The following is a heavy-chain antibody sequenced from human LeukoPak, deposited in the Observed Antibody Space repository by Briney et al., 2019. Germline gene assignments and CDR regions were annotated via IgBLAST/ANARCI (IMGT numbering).Heavy chain of an antibody. CDR3: ARQYSSGWCYDY. D-gene: IGHD6-19*01. CDR1: GYTFTYYY. Sequence: ASVKVSCKASGYTFTYYYMHWVRQAPGQGLEWMGWINPNSGGTNYAQKFQGRVTMTRDTSISTAYMELSRLTSDDTAVYYCARQYSSGWCYDYWGQGTLVTVSS. CDR2: INPNSGGT. V-gene: IGHV1-2*02. J-gene: IGHJ4*02.